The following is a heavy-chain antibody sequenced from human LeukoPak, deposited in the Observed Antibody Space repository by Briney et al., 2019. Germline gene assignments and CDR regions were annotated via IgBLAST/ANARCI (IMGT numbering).Heavy chain of an antibody. J-gene: IGHJ4*02. CDR3: TTERRDGYNYGFDY. D-gene: IGHD5-24*01. CDR2: IKSKTDGGTT. Sequence: GGSLRLSCAAFGFTFSNAWMSWVRQAPGKGLEWVGRIKSKTDGGTTDYAAPVKGRFTISRDDSKNTLYLRMNSLKTEDTAVYYCTTERRDGYNYGFDYWGQGTLVTVSS. CDR1: GFTFSNAW. V-gene: IGHV3-15*01.